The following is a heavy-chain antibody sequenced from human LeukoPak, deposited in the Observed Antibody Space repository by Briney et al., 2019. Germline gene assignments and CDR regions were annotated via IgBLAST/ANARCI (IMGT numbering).Heavy chain of an antibody. D-gene: IGHD5-18*01. CDR2: ISDDSNHK. V-gene: IGHV3-30*03. CDR1: GFTFSSYG. CDR3: ARGSVDTAMVSEYYFDY. J-gene: IGHJ4*02. Sequence: GGSLRLSCAASGFTFSSYGMHWVRQAPGKGLEWVAVISDDSNHKYYADSVKGRFTISRDNSKNTLYLQMSSLRSEDTAVYYCARGSVDTAMVSEYYFDYWGQGTLVTVSS.